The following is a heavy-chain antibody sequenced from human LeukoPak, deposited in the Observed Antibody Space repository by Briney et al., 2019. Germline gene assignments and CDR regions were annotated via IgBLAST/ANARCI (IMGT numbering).Heavy chain of an antibody. CDR1: GGSFSGYY. CDR3: ARISSSNWYNERGAFDV. V-gene: IGHV4-34*01. J-gene: IGHJ3*01. D-gene: IGHD6-13*01. CDR2: INHSGST. Sequence: SETLSLTCAVYGGSFSGYYWSWIRQPPGKGLEWIGEINHSGSTNYNPSLKSRVTISVDTSKNQFSLNLTSVTAADTAVYYCARISSSNWYNERGAFDVWGQGTMVTVSS.